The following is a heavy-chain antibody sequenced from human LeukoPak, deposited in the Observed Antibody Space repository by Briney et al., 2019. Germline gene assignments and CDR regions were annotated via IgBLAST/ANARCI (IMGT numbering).Heavy chain of an antibody. Sequence: GGSLRLSCAASEFTFSNYAMSWVRQAPGKGLDWVSAISGSGGSTYYADSVKGRFTISRDNSKDTLYLQMNSLRVEDTAVYYCAKDSPQGSTSFTWGQGTLVTVSS. CDR3: AKDSPQGSTSFT. CDR1: EFTFSNYA. J-gene: IGHJ5*02. D-gene: IGHD2-2*01. CDR2: ISGSGGST. V-gene: IGHV3-23*01.